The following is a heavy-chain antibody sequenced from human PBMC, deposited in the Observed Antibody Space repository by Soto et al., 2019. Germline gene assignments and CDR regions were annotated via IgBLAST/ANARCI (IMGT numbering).Heavy chain of an antibody. V-gene: IGHV3-23*01. Sequence: EVQLLESGGGLVQPGGSLRLSCAASGFTFSSYAMSWVRQAPGKGLEWVSRISANIISTYYADSVKGRFTISRDNSKNTLYLQMSSLRVEDTAVYHCARVDTPTVRVGMDVWGQGTTVTVSS. CDR1: GFTFSSYA. CDR2: ISANIIST. CDR3: ARVDTPTVRVGMDV. J-gene: IGHJ6*02. D-gene: IGHD2-15*01.